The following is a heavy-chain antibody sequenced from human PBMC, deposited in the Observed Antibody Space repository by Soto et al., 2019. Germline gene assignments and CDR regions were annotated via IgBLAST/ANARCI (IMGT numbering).Heavy chain of an antibody. J-gene: IGHJ6*02. D-gene: IGHD3-10*01. CDR2: ISYDGSNK. CDR3: AKEQLRGVRGVITYYYGMDV. CDR1: GFTFSSYG. V-gene: IGHV3-30*18. Sequence: QVQLVESGGGVVQPGRSLRLSCAASGFTFSSYGMHWVRQAPGKGLEWVAVISYDGSNKYYADSVKGRFTISRDNSKNTLYLPMNSLRAEDTAVYYCAKEQLRGVRGVITYYYGMDVWGQGTTVTVSS.